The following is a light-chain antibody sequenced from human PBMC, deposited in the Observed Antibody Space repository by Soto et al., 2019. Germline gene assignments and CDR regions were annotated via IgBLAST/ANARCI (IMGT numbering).Light chain of an antibody. CDR1: QDISSY. CDR2: AAS. J-gene: IGKJ5*01. Sequence: DIQLTQSPSFLSASVGDRVTIACRASQDISSYLAWFQQKPGRAPKLLVYAASTLQSGVPSRFSGSGSGTDFTLTLSSLEPEDFAVYYCQQRAGSSTFGQGTRLEIK. V-gene: IGKV1-9*01. CDR3: QQRAGSST.